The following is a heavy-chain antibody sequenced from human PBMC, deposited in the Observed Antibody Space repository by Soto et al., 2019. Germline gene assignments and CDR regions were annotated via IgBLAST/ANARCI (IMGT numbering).Heavy chain of an antibody. V-gene: IGHV3-74*01. CDR2: INSDGTTT. D-gene: IGHD3-22*01. CDR1: GFTFSSFW. J-gene: IGHJ6*02. CDR3: ARGAYYSHSMDV. Sequence: PGGSLRLSCAASGFTFSSFWMHWVRQGPGKGLVWVSRINSDGTTTSDAESVKGRFTISRDNAKNTLFLQMDSLSAEDTAVYYCARGAYYSHSMDVWGHGTTVTV.